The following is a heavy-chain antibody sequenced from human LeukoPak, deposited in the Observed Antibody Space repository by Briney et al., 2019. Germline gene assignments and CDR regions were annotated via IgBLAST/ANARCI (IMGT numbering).Heavy chain of an antibody. V-gene: IGHV3-74*01. D-gene: IGHD3-3*01. Sequence: PGGTLRLSCAASGFTFSSYWMHWVRQPPGKGLVWVSRINSDGSSTSYADSVKGRFTISRDNAKNTLYLQMNSLRAEDTAVYYCARVSPETYYDFWSGPCYYYGMDVWGQGTTVTVSS. CDR2: INSDGSST. CDR3: ARVSPETYYDFWSGPCYYYGMDV. J-gene: IGHJ6*02. CDR1: GFTFSSYW.